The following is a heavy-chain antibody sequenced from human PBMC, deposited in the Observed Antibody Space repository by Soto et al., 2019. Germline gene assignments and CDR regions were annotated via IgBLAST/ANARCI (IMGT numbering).Heavy chain of an antibody. D-gene: IGHD1-20*01. V-gene: IGHV1-3*05. CDR2: INAGNGNA. CDR3: ARGITLPTPLDY. CDR1: GYTFTSYA. Sequence: QVQLVQSGAEEKKPGASVKVSCKASGYTFTSYAMHWVRQAPGQRLEWMGWINAGNGNAKYSQKFQGRVTITRDTSASTAYMELSSLRSEDTAVYYCARGITLPTPLDYWGQGTLVTVSS. J-gene: IGHJ4*02.